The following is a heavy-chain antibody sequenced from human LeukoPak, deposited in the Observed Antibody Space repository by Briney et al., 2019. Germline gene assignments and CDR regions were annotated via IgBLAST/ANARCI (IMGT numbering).Heavy chain of an antibody. V-gene: IGHV3-30*18. CDR1: GFTFSSYG. Sequence: GGSLRLSCAASGFTFSSYGMHWVRQAPGKGLEWVAVISYDGSNKYYADSVRGRFTISRDNSKNTLYLQMNSLRAEDTALYYCAKDSRYRYHDAFDIWGQGTMVTVSS. CDR3: AKDSRYRYHDAFDI. D-gene: IGHD5-18*01. J-gene: IGHJ3*02. CDR2: ISYDGSNK.